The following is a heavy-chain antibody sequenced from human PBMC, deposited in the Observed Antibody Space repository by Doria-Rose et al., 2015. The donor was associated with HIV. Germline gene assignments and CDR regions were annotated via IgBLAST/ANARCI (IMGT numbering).Heavy chain of an antibody. CDR1: GVSLSSPGMG. D-gene: IGHD6-13*01. CDR2: IFSDDDR. CDR3: ARIKSSRWYHKYYFDF. J-gene: IGHJ4*02. Sequence: QVTLKESGPVLVKPTETLTLTCTVSGVSLSSPGMGVSWIRQPPGKALEWLANIFSDDDRSYKPSLKSRLTISSSTSKSQVVLTMTDMDPVDTATYYCARIKSSRWYHKYYFDFWGQGTPVIVSA. V-gene: IGHV2-26*01.